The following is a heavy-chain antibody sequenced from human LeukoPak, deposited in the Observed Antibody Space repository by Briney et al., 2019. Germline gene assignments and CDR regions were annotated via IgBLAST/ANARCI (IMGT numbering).Heavy chain of an antibody. CDR1: GGSISTSNYY. CDR3: ARVGWFDP. CDR2: IFYSGST. V-gene: IGHV4-39*07. Sequence: SETLSLTCTVSGGSISTSNYYWGWIRQPPGKGLEWIGNIFYSGSTYYNPSLKSRVTISVDTSKNQFSLKLSSVTAADTAVYYCARVGWFDPWGQGTLVTVSS. J-gene: IGHJ5*02.